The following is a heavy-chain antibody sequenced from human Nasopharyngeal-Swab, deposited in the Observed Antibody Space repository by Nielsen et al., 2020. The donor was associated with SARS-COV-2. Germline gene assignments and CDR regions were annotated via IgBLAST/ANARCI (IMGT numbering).Heavy chain of an antibody. J-gene: IGHJ6*03. V-gene: IGHV7-4-1*02. D-gene: IGHD6-19*01. Sequence: ASVKVSCKASGYTFTSYAMNWVRQAPGQGLEWMGWINTNTGNPTYAQGFTGRFVFSLDTSVSTAYLQISSLKASDTAMYYCARLGVVAGSFGPYYYYMDVWGKGTTVTVSS. CDR1: GYTFTSYA. CDR2: INTNTGNP. CDR3: ARLGVVAGSFGPYYYYMDV.